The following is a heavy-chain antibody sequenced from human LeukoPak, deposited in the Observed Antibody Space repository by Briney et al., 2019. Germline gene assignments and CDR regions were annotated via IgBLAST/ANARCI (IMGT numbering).Heavy chain of an antibody. D-gene: IGHD1-1*01. Sequence: GESLEISCKGSGYRFTSYWIGWVRQMPGKGLEWVGVIYPGDSDTRYSPSFQGQVTISADKSISTAYLQWSSLKASDTAMYYCARPSGTVWYYFDYWGQGTLVTVSS. CDR2: IYPGDSDT. J-gene: IGHJ4*02. CDR3: ARPSGTVWYYFDY. CDR1: GYRFTSYW. V-gene: IGHV5-51*01.